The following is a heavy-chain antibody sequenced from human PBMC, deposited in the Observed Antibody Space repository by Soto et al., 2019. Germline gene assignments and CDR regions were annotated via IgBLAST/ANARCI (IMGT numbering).Heavy chain of an antibody. CDR2: ISYDGSNK. Sequence: PXESLRLSGAASGFTFSSYGMHWVRQAPGKGLEWVAVISYDGSNKYYADSVKGRFTISRDNSKNTLYLQMNSLRAEDTAVYYCAKDDDFWSRSPTSDYGMDVWGQGTTVTVSS. D-gene: IGHD3-3*01. CDR3: AKDDDFWSRSPTSDYGMDV. J-gene: IGHJ6*02. V-gene: IGHV3-30*18. CDR1: GFTFSSYG.